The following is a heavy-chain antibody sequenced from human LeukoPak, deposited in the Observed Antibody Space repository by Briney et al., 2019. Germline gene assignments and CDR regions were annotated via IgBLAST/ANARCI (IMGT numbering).Heavy chain of an antibody. J-gene: IGHJ4*02. CDR1: GGTFSSYA. D-gene: IGHD2-15*01. Sequence: ASVKVSCKASGGTFSSYAISWVRQAPGQGLEWMGGIIPIFGTANYAQKFQGRVTITADESTITAYMELSSLRSEDTAVYYCARDLGYCSGGSCYSGDSFDYWGQGTLVTVSS. V-gene: IGHV1-69*01. CDR3: ARDLGYCSGGSCYSGDSFDY. CDR2: IIPIFGTA.